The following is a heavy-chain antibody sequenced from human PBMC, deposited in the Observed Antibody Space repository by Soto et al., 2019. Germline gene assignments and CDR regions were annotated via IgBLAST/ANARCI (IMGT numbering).Heavy chain of an antibody. Sequence: QVQLQESGPGLVKPSQTLSLTCTVSGGSISSGGYYWSWIRQHPGKGLEWIGYIYYSGSTYYNPSRKRRVTMSVDTSKNHFSLKLRSVTAAATAVYYCARGGAAAGTGWFDPWGQGTLVTVSS. J-gene: IGHJ5*02. V-gene: IGHV4-31*03. CDR3: ARGGAAAGTGWFDP. CDR2: IYYSGST. CDR1: GGSISSGGYY. D-gene: IGHD6-13*01.